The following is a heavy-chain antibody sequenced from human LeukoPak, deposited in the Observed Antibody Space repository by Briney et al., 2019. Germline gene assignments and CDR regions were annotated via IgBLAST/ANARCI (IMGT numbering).Heavy chain of an antibody. D-gene: IGHD1-26*01. V-gene: IGHV4-34*01. J-gene: IGHJ4*02. CDR1: GGSFSGYY. CDR3: ARHGASGSYLYYFDY. CDR2: INHSGRT. Sequence: PSETLSLTCAVYGGSFSGYYWSWIRQPPGKGLEWIGEINHSGRTNYNPSLKSRVTISVDTSKNQFSLKLSSVTAADTAVYFCARHGASGSYLYYFDYWGQGTLVTVSS.